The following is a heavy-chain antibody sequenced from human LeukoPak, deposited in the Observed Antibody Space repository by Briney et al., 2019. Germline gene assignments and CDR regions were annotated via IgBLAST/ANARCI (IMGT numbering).Heavy chain of an antibody. CDR3: AKDRSSGWYRPRYFQH. Sequence: GGSLRLSCAASGFTFSSYAMSWVRPAPGKGLEWVSAISGSGGSTYYADSVKGRFTISRDNSKNMLYLQMNSLRAEDTAVYYCAKDRSSGWYRPRYFQHWGQGTLVTVSS. CDR1: GFTFSSYA. V-gene: IGHV3-23*01. CDR2: ISGSGGST. D-gene: IGHD6-19*01. J-gene: IGHJ1*01.